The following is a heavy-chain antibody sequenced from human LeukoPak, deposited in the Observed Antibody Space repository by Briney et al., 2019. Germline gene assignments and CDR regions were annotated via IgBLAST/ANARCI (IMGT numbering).Heavy chain of an antibody. CDR1: GFTFSSYS. J-gene: IGHJ4*02. CDR3: AKGIYSSGWYSDY. CDR2: ISSSSSTI. Sequence: GGSLRLSCAASGFTFSSYSMNWVRQAPGKGLEWVSYISSSSSTIYYADSVKGRFTISRDNAKNSLYLQMNSLRAEDTAVYYCAKGIYSSGWYSDYWGQGTLVTVSS. V-gene: IGHV3-48*01. D-gene: IGHD6-19*01.